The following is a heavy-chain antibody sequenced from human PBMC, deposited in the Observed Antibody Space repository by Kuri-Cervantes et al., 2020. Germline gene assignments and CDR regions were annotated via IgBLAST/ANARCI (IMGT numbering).Heavy chain of an antibody. CDR2: INPSGGST. J-gene: IGHJ4*02. CDR1: GYTFTSYY. Sequence: ASVKVSCKASGYTFTSYYMHWVRQAPGQGLEWMGIINPSGGSTSYAQKFQGRVTMTRDTSTSTAYMELRSLRSDDTAVYYCARDANTRTYRRTAMGDYWGQGTRVTVSS. D-gene: IGHD5-18*01. CDR3: ARDANTRTYRRTAMGDY. V-gene: IGHV1-46*01.